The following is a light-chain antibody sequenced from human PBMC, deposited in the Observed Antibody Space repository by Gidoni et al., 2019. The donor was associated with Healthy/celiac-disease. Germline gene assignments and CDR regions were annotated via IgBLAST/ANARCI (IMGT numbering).Light chain of an antibody. V-gene: IGLV2-8*01. CDR2: EVS. CDR1: SSDVGGYNY. Sequence: QSALTQPPSASRSPGQSVTISCTGTSSDVGGYNYVSWYQQHPGKAPKLMIYEVSKRPSGVPDRFSGSKSGNTASLTVSGLQAEDEADYYCSSYAGSNNWVVFGGGTKLTVL. CDR3: SSYAGSNNWVV. J-gene: IGLJ2*01.